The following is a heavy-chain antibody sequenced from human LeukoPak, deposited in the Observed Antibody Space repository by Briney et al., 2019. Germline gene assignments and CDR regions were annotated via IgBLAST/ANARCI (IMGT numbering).Heavy chain of an antibody. CDR2: IYSGGAT. CDR1: GFTVSSSY. V-gene: IGHV3-66*01. J-gene: IGHJ4*02. D-gene: IGHD5-24*01. Sequence: GGSLRLSCTGSGFTVSSSYMSWVRQTPGKGLEWVSGIYSGGATYYAGSVKGRVTISRDGSKNTVYLQMNSLRAEDTAVYYCARDRRDGYCLGHWGQGTLVTVSS. CDR3: ARDRRDGYCLGH.